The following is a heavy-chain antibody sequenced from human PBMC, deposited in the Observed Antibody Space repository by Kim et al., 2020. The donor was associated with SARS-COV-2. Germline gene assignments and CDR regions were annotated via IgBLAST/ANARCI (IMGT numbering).Heavy chain of an antibody. CDR1: GYTFTSYD. V-gene: IGHV1-8*01. CDR2: MSANNGNT. Sequence: ASVKVSCMASGYTFTSYDINWVRQAPGQGLEWLGWMSANNGNTGYAQKFQGRVTMTRDTSIKTAYMELSGLTSEDTAVYYCARNPERTGWFDPWGPGTLV. CDR3: ARNPERTGWFDP. J-gene: IGHJ5*02.